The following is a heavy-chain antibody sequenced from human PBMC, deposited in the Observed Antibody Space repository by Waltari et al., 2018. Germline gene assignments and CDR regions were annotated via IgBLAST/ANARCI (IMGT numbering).Heavy chain of an antibody. J-gene: IGHJ4*02. CDR3: AKYAGESMSSPFDY. Sequence: VQLLESGGVLVQPGVSLRLSCAASGFNFNSFAMSCVRQSPERGLEWVAGISTGGGSTFYADSVKGRFTVSRDNSKNIVYLQMKSLTAEDTALYHCAKYAGESMSSPFDYWGRGTQVTVSS. CDR2: ISTGGGST. V-gene: IGHV3-23*01. D-gene: IGHD3-10*01. CDR1: GFNFNSFA.